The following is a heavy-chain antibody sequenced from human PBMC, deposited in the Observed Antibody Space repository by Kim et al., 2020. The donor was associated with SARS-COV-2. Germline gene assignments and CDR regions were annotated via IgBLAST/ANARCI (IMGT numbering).Heavy chain of an antibody. CDR3: VGFLTGYSFFDP. CDR1: GYTFTSYG. V-gene: IGHV1-18*01. J-gene: IGHJ5*02. CDR2: ISAYNGNT. Sequence: ASVKVSCKASGYTFTSYGISWVRQAPGQGLEWMGWISAYNGNTNYAQKLQGRVTMTTDTSTSTAYMELRSLRSDDTAVYYCVGFLTGYSFFDPWGQGTLVTVSS. D-gene: IGHD3-9*01.